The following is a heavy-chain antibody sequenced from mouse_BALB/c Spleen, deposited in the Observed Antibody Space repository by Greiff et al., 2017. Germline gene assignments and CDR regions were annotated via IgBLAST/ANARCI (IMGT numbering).Heavy chain of an antibody. J-gene: IGHJ1*01. CDR3: TRWEYFDV. CDR2: INPSNGGT. D-gene: IGHD4-1*01. CDR1: GYTFTSYY. Sequence: QVQLQQSGAELVKPGASVKLSCKASGYTFTSYYMYWVKQRPGQGLEWIGGINPSNGGTNFNEKFKSKATLTVDKSSSTAYMQLSSLTSEDSAVYYCTRWEYFDVWGAGTTVTVSS. V-gene: IGHV1S81*02.